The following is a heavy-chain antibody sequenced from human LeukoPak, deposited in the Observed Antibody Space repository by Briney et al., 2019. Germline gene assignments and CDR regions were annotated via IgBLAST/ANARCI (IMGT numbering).Heavy chain of an antibody. V-gene: IGHV4-4*07. CDR3: ASANYDGSDY. J-gene: IGHJ4*02. CDR1: GGSISSYY. CDR2: IYTSGTT. D-gene: IGHD3-22*01. Sequence: SETLSLTCTVSGGSISSYYWSWIRQPAGKGLEWIGRIYTSGTTNYNPSLKSRVTMSVDTSKNQFSLKMRSVNAPDTAVYYCASANYDGSDYWGQGTLVTVSS.